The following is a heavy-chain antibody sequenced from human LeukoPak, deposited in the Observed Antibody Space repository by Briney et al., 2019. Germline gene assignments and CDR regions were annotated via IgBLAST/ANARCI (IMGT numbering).Heavy chain of an antibody. CDR2: INHSGST. D-gene: IGHD3-10*01. Sequence: SETLSLTCAVYGGSFSGYYWSWIRQPPGKGLEWIGEINHSGSTNYNPSLKSRVTISVDTSKNQFSLKLSSVTAADTAVYYCARLGWFGELLDYWGQGTLVTVSS. CDR3: ARLGWFGELLDY. CDR1: GGSFSGYY. V-gene: IGHV4-34*01. J-gene: IGHJ4*02.